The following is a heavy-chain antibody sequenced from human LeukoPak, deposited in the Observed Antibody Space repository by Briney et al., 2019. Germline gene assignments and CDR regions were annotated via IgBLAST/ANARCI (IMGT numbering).Heavy chain of an antibody. CDR3: GRDLNAQVDS. J-gene: IGHJ4*02. Sequence: GGSLRLSCAASTLAFSSYAMTWVRQAPGKGLEWVSSVTGSGTGTSYADSVKGRFTISRDNSKNTLYLQMNSLRAEDTAVYYCGRDLNAQVDSWGQGTLVTVSS. CDR2: VTGSGTGT. CDR1: TLAFSSYA. V-gene: IGHV3-23*01.